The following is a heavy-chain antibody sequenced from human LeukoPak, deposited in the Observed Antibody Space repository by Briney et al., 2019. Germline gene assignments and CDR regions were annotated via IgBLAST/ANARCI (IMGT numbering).Heavy chain of an antibody. CDR2: MRYDGSEI. V-gene: IGHV3-7*01. J-gene: IGHJ4*02. D-gene: IGHD5-24*01. Sequence: GESLRLSCAASGFTFSRFWMSWVRQAPGKGLEWVANMRYDGSEIHYVDSVKGRFTISRHNAKSSVYLQMNSLRAEDTAIYYCAKEATITAHNFDYWGQGALVTVSS. CDR1: GFTFSRFW. CDR3: AKEATITAHNFDY.